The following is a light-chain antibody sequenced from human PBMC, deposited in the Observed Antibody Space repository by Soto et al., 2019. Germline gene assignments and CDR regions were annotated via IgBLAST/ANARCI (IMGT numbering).Light chain of an antibody. CDR3: SSYTSSSSLNV. J-gene: IGLJ1*01. CDR2: DVS. Sequence: SVVPQPASVSGSPGQSITISCTGTSSDVGGYNYVSWYQQHPGKAPKLMIYDVSNRPSGVSNRFSGSKSGNTASLTISGLQAEDEADYYCSSYTSSSSLNVFGTGTNVTVL. CDR1: SSDVGGYNY. V-gene: IGLV2-14*01.